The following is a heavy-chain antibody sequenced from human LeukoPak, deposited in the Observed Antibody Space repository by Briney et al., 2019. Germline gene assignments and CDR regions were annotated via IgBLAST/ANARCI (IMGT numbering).Heavy chain of an antibody. Sequence: TGGSLRLSCAASGFIFRSYSVNWVRQAPGKGLEWVSYISGSGSTMYYADSVKGRFTISRDNAEYSLHLQLHSLRVEDTAVYYCARGGLGSWTFDSWGQGTLVTVSS. V-gene: IGHV3-48*04. J-gene: IGHJ4*02. D-gene: IGHD1-26*01. CDR1: GFIFRSYS. CDR3: ARGGLGSWTFDS. CDR2: ISGSGSTM.